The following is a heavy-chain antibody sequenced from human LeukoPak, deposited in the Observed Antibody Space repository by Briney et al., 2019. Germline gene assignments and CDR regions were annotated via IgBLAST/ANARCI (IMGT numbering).Heavy chain of an antibody. CDR1: GFTFSDHY. D-gene: IGHD5-24*01. Sequence: GGSLRLSCEASGFTFSDHYMSWIRQAPGKGLEWVGRIKSKSDGGTTDYAAPAKGRFTVSRDDSKNTVYLQMTSLKSEDTAVYYCTRDGYNFGDYWGQGTLVTVSS. CDR2: IKSKSDGGTT. J-gene: IGHJ4*02. V-gene: IGHV3-15*01. CDR3: TRDGYNFGDY.